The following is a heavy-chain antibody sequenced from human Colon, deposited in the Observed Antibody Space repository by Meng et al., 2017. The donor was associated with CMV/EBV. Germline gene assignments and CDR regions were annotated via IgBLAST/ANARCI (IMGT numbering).Heavy chain of an antibody. V-gene: IGHV3-30*03. CDR3: ARENIAVAGTCFDY. Sequence: GGSLRLSCAASGFRFSNYAMDWVRQAPGKGLEWVSLISYDGTTKYYADSVKGRFTISRDNSENTAYLQMDGLRRDDTATYYCARENIAVAGTCFDYWGPGARVTVSS. CDR2: ISYDGTTK. CDR1: GFRFSNYA. D-gene: IGHD6-19*01. J-gene: IGHJ4*02.